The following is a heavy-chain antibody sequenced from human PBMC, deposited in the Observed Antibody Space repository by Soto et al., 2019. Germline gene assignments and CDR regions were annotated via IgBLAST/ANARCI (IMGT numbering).Heavy chain of an antibody. J-gene: IGHJ4*02. CDR2: ISGDNGNT. V-gene: IGHV1-18*01. Sequence: QVQLVQSGAEVKKPGASVRVSCQTSAYTFTNYAVSWVRQAPGQGLEWMGWISGDNGNTIYAQKFQGRVTMTTDTSTRKAYVELRSLRSDDTAVYYCATCLLGYCSGGSCYSDSWGQGTLVTVSS. CDR1: AYTFTNYA. CDR3: ATCLLGYCSGGSCYSDS. D-gene: IGHD2-15*01.